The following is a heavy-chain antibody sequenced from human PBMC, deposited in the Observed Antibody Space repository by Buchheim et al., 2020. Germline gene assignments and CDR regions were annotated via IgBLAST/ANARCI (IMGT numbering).Heavy chain of an antibody. Sequence: QLQLQESGPGLLKPSETLSLTCTVSGGSISNSASYYWGWIRQPPGKGLEWIGSIYYGGSTYYNPSLKSRVTISVDTSKNQFSLKLSSVTAADTAVYYCARGYCSSTSCYYYYMDVWGKGTT. CDR2: IYYGGST. V-gene: IGHV4-39*01. CDR3: ARGYCSSTSCYYYYMDV. J-gene: IGHJ6*03. D-gene: IGHD2-2*01. CDR1: GGSISNSASYY.